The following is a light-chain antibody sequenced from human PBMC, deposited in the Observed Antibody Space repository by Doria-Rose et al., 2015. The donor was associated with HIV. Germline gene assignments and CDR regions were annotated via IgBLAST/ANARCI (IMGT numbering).Light chain of an antibody. CDR1: QTVSTY. J-gene: IGKJ1*01. V-gene: IGKV1-39*01. Sequence: DIGVTQSPSSLSASIGDRVTITCRASQTVSTYLNWFQQEPGKAPKLLIYAASRLQSGVPSRFSGSGSGTDFTLTISGRLTGDFATYYGQQTYSSPKWT. CDR2: AAS. CDR3: QQTYSSPKWT.